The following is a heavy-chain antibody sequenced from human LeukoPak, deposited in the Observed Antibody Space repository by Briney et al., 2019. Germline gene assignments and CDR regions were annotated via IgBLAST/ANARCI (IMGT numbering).Heavy chain of an antibody. CDR3: AREVDIVVVPAAPSDAFDI. J-gene: IGHJ3*02. CDR2: ISSSSSYI. D-gene: IGHD2-2*01. V-gene: IGHV3-21*01. Sequence: GGSLRLSCAASGFTFSSYSMNWVRQAPGKGLEWVSSISSSSSYIYYADPVKGRFTISRDNAKNSLYLQMNSLRAEDTAVYYCAREVDIVVVPAAPSDAFDIWGQGTMVTVSS. CDR1: GFTFSSYS.